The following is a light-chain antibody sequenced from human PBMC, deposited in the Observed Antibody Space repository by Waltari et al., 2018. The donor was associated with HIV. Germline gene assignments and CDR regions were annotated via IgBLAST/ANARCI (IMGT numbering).Light chain of an antibody. J-gene: IGKJ2*01. CDR3: QYFTSTPTYT. CDR2: GAS. Sequence: EVVLTQSPGTLSLSPGESVSPSCLANQTVTNNFLTWYQQKPGQAPRLLIYGASNRPTDIPDRFSGFGSGTDFTLFISTLDPEDSALYFCQYFTSTPTYTFGQGTKLEIK. V-gene: IGKV3-20*01. CDR1: QTVTNNF.